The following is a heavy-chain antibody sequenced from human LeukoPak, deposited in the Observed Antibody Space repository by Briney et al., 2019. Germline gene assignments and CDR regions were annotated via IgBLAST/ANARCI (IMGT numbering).Heavy chain of an antibody. V-gene: IGHV4-39*07. CDR1: GGSISSSSYY. D-gene: IGHD2-21*02. Sequence: PSETLSLTCTVSGGSISSSSYYWGWIRQPPGKGLEWIGSIYYSGSTYYNPSLKSRVTISVDTSKNQFSLKLSSVTAADTAVYYCARVEVVTATFYWYFDLWGRGTLVTVSS. CDR3: ARVEVVTATFYWYFDL. CDR2: IYYSGST. J-gene: IGHJ2*01.